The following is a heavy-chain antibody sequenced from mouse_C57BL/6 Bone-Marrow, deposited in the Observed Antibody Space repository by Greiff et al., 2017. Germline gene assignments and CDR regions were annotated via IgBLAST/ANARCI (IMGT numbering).Heavy chain of an antibody. CDR3: AKGYYYAMDY. Sequence: VQLKESGGDLVKPGGSLKLSCAASGFTFSSYGMSWVRQTPDKRLEWVATISSGGSYTSSPDSVKGRFTIYRDNAKNTLYLQMSSLKSEDTAMYYCAKGYYYAMDYWGQGTSVTVSS. CDR2: ISSGGSYT. CDR1: GFTFSSYG. J-gene: IGHJ4*01. V-gene: IGHV5-6*01.